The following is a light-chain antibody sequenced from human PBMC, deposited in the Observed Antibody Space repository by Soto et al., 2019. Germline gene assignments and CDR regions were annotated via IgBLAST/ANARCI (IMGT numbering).Light chain of an antibody. CDR2: ITD. CDR1: SSNIGRDY. CDR3: AAWDARLSAWV. Sequence: QSVLTQPPSASGTPGQRVTISCSGSSSNIGRDYVYWYQQLPGTAPKLLIYITDQRPAGVPDRFSASKSGTSASLAISGLRSEDEADYWCAAWDARLSAWVFGGGTKVTVL. V-gene: IGLV1-47*01. J-gene: IGLJ3*02.